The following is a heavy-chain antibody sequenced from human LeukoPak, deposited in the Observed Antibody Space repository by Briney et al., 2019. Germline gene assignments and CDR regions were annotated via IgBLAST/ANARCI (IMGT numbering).Heavy chain of an antibody. J-gene: IGHJ3*02. CDR2: IYYSGST. CDR1: GGSISSYY. Sequence: PSETLSLTCTVSGGSISSYYWSWIRQPPGKGLEWIGYIYYSGSTNYNPSLKSRVTISVDTSKNQFSLKLSSVTAADTAVYYCARDRITTLYGSKDAFDIWGQGTMVTVSS. D-gene: IGHD1-14*01. CDR3: ARDRITTLYGSKDAFDI. V-gene: IGHV4-59*01.